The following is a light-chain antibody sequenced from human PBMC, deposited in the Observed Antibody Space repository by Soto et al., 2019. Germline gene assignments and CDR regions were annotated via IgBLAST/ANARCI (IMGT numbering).Light chain of an antibody. V-gene: IGLV2-14*02. J-gene: IGLJ3*02. CDR3: CSFSSSTTVLV. Sequence: QSALTQPASVSGSPGQSITISCTGTSSDVGSYNLVSWYQQHPGKAPKLMIYEGSKRPSGVSNRFSGSKSGNTASLTISGLQAEDEADYYCCSFSSSTTVLVFGGGTKVTVL. CDR1: SSDVGSYNL. CDR2: EGS.